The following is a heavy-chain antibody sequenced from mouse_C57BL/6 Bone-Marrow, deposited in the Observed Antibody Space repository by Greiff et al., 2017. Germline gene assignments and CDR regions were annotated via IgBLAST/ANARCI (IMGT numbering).Heavy chain of an antibody. J-gene: IGHJ2*01. CDR1: GYTFTSYW. CDR3: ARRHYYGSSYSY. Sequence: QVQLQQPGAELVKPGASVKLSCKASGYTFTSYWMHWVKQRPGQGLEWIGMIHPNSGSTNYNEKFKSKATLTVDKSSSTAYMQLSSLTSEDSAVXYCARRHYYGSSYSYWGQGTTLTVSS. V-gene: IGHV1-64*01. D-gene: IGHD1-1*01. CDR2: IHPNSGST.